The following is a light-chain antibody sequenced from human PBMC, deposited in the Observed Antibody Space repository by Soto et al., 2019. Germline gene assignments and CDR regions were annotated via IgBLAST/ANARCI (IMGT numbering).Light chain of an antibody. CDR2: GNS. Sequence: QSVLTQPPSVSGAPGQRVTISCTGSSSNIRAGYDVHWYQQLPGTAPKLLIYGNSNRPSGVPDRFAGSKSGTSASLAITGLQAEDEADYYGQSYDSSLSGYVFGTGTKVTVL. J-gene: IGLJ1*01. CDR3: QSYDSSLSGYV. V-gene: IGLV1-40*01. CDR1: SSNIRAGYD.